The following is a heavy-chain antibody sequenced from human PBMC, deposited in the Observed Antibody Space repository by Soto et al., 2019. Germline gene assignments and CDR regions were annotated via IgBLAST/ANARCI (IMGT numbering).Heavy chain of an antibody. V-gene: IGHV1-69*01. CDR3: ARSPATVTSPVESGVGYYGMDV. CDR1: GGTFSSYA. Sequence: QVQLVQSGAEVKKPGSSVKVSCKASGGTFSSYAISWVRQAPGQGLEWMGGIIPIFGTANYAQKFQGRVTIAADESTSTAYMELRSLRSEDTAVYYCARSPATVTSPVESGVGYYGMDVWGQGTTVTVSS. CDR2: IIPIFGTA. J-gene: IGHJ6*02. D-gene: IGHD4-17*01.